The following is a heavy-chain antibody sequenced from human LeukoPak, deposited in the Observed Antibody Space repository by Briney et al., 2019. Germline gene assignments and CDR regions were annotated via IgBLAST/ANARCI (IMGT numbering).Heavy chain of an antibody. J-gene: IGHJ4*02. V-gene: IGHV3-9*02. CDR1: GFSSDDYA. CDR3: AKDGGASGYSYAFDY. Sequence: GGSLRLSCAASGFSSDDYAMHWVRQAPGKGLEWVSGISWNSGSIGYVDSVKGRFTISRDNAKNSLYLQMNSLRAEDTALYYCAKDGGASGYSYAFDYWGQGTLVTVSS. CDR2: ISWNSGSI. D-gene: IGHD5-18*01.